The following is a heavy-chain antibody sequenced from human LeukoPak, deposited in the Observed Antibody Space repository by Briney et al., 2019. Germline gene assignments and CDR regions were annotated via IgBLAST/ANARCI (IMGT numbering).Heavy chain of an antibody. V-gene: IGHV1-46*01. Sequence: EASVKVSCKASGYTFTSYYMHWVRQAPGQGLEWMGLINPTGGSTGYAQKFQGRVTMTRDMSTSTDYMELSSLRSEDTTIYYCARGIGRATYYYDSSGYSLGYWGQGTLVTVSS. CDR2: INPTGGST. CDR3: ARGIGRATYYYDSSGYSLGY. J-gene: IGHJ4*02. D-gene: IGHD3-22*01. CDR1: GYTFTSYY.